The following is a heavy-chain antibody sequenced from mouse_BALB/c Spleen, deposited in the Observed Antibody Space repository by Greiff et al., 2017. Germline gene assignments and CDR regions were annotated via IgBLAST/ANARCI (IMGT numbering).Heavy chain of an antibody. J-gene: IGHJ2*01. Sequence: EVQRVESGAELVRPGALVKLSCKASGFNIKDYYMHWVKQRPEQGLEWIGWIDPENGNTIYDPKFQGKASITADTSSNTAYLQLSSLTSEDTAVYYCAYYYGSRGYFDYWGQGTTLTVSS. CDR2: IDPENGNT. CDR1: GFNIKDYY. V-gene: IGHV14-1*02. D-gene: IGHD1-1*01. CDR3: AYYYGSRGYFDY.